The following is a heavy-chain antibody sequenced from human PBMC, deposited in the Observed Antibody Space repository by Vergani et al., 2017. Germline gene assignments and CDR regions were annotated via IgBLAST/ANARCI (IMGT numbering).Heavy chain of an antibody. CDR3: AREGSDFWSGYRTGWAFDI. D-gene: IGHD3-3*01. CDR1: GGTFSSYT. CDR2: VIPILDIA. J-gene: IGHJ3*02. Sequence: QVQLVQSGAEVKKPGSSVKVSCKASGGTFSSYTISWVRQAPGQGLEWMGRVIPILDIANYAQKFQGRVTITADKSTSTAYMELSSLRSEDTAVYYCAREGSDFWSGYRTGWAFDIWGQGTTVTVSS. V-gene: IGHV1-69*08.